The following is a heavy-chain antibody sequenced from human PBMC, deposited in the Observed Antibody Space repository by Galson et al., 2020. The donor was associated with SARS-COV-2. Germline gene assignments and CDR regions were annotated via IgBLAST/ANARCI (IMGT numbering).Heavy chain of an antibody. CDR1: GGTFSSYA. CDR2: IIPIFGTA. CDR3: ARDPAVVRGNYYYYYGMDV. V-gene: IGHV1-69*13. J-gene: IGHJ6*02. D-gene: IGHD3-10*01. Sequence: SVKVSCKASGGTFSSYAISWVRQAPGQGLEWMGGIIPIFGTANYAQKFQGRVTITADESTSTAYMELSSLRSEDTAVYYCARDPAVVRGNYYYYYGMDVWGQGTTVTVSS.